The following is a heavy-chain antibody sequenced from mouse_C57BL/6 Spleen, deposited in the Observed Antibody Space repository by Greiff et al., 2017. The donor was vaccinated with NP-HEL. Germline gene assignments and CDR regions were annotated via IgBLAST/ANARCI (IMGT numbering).Heavy chain of an antibody. CDR3: ARHDGYPWFAY. CDR2: IHPNSGST. V-gene: IGHV1-64*01. Sequence: QVQLQQSGAELVKPGASVKLSCKASGYTFTSYWMHWVKQRPGQGLEWIGMIHPNSGSTNYNEKFKSKATLTVDKSSSTAYMQLSSLTSEDSAVYYCARHDGYPWFAYWGQGTLVTVSA. J-gene: IGHJ3*01. CDR1: GYTFTSYW. D-gene: IGHD2-3*01.